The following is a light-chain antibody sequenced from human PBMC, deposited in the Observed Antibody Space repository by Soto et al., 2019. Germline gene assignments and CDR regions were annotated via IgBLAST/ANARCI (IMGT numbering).Light chain of an antibody. J-gene: IGKJ3*01. CDR1: RSISSY. CDR3: QQSYSTPFT. V-gene: IGKV1-39*01. Sequence: DIQITHSPSSLSASVRDRVTITCRSSRSISSYLNWYQQKPGKAPKLLIFAASSLQSGVPSRFSGSGSGTDFTLTISSLQPEDFATYYCQQSYSTPFTLGPGTKVDIK. CDR2: AAS.